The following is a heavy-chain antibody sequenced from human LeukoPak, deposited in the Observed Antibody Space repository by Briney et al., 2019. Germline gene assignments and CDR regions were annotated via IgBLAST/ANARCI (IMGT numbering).Heavy chain of an antibody. D-gene: IGHD3-10*01. CDR3: AKVDDLWFGEFLFDY. Sequence: PGGSLRLSCVVSGFTFRSYAMGWVRQAPGKGLEWVSGISGSGGGTYYADSVKGRFTISRDNSKNTLYLQMNSLRVEDTAVYYCAKVDDLWFGEFLFDYWGQGTLVTVSS. V-gene: IGHV3-23*01. CDR1: GFTFRSYA. CDR2: ISGSGGGT. J-gene: IGHJ4*02.